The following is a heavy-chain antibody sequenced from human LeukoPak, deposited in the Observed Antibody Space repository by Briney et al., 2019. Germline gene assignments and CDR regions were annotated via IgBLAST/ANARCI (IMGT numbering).Heavy chain of an antibody. Sequence: PGGPLRLSCAASGFTFNTYALSWVRQAPGKGLEWLSTISGRGGSTYYAESVRGRFTISRDNSKNTLYLQMNSLRAEDTAVYYCAKDPRLAIAVAGWFDPWGQGTLVTVSS. J-gene: IGHJ5*02. D-gene: IGHD6-19*01. CDR1: GFTFNTYA. V-gene: IGHV3-23*01. CDR2: ISGRGGST. CDR3: AKDPRLAIAVAGWFDP.